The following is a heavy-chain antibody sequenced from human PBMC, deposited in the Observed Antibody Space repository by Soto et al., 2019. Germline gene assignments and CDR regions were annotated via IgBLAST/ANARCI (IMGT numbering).Heavy chain of an antibody. CDR2: MYYSGTT. D-gene: IGHD6-25*01. CDR1: GGSIRSADYY. J-gene: IGHJ5*02. V-gene: IGHV4-39*01. Sequence: SETLSLTCTVSGGSIRSADYYWNWIRQPPGKGLECIGSMYYSGTTYYNPSLKSRVTISVDTSKNQFTLKLISVTAADTAVYYCAVVDSTGNWFDPWGEGALVTVSS. CDR3: AVVDSTGNWFDP.